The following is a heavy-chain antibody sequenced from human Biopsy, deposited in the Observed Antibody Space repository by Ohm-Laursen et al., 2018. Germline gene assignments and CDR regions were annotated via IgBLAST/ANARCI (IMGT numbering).Heavy chain of an antibody. J-gene: IGHJ4*02. CDR2: INPSGSTT. CDR3: ARNTGWYGDLYYFDY. Sequence: SVKVSCKSSGYSFTSYYMHWVRQAPGQGLEWMGMINPSGSTTSYPQVFQGRVTMTRDTSKSTVYMELSSLRSADTAVYFCARNTGWYGDLYYFDYWGQGTLATVSS. D-gene: IGHD6-19*01. V-gene: IGHV1-46*01. CDR1: GYSFTSYY.